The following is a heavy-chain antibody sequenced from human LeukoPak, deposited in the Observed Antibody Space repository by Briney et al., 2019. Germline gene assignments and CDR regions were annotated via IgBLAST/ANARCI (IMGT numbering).Heavy chain of an antibody. V-gene: IGHV4-31*03. J-gene: IGHJ6*02. CDR2: IYYSGST. CDR1: GGSISSGGYY. D-gene: IGHD1-1*01. Sequence: TSETLSLTCTVSGGSISSGGYYWSWIRQHPGKGLEWIGYIYYSGSTYYNPSLKSRVTISVDTSKNQFSLKLSSVTAADTAVYYCARGRVPDYYYYGMDVWVQGTTVTVSS. CDR3: ARGRVPDYYYYGMDV.